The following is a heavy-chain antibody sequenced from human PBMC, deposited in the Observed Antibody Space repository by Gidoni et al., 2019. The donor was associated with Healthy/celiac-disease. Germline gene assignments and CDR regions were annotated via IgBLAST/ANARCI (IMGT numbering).Heavy chain of an antibody. Sequence: QVQLVQSGAEVKKPGASVKVSCKASGYTFTGYYMPWVRQAPGQGLEWMGWINPISGGTNYAQKFQGRVTMTRDTSISTAYMELSRLRSDDTAVYYCARGKVSVAVAGADWFDPWGQGTLVTVSS. CDR2: INPISGGT. CDR1: GYTFTGYY. V-gene: IGHV1-2*02. D-gene: IGHD6-19*01. J-gene: IGHJ5*02. CDR3: ARGKVSVAVAGADWFDP.